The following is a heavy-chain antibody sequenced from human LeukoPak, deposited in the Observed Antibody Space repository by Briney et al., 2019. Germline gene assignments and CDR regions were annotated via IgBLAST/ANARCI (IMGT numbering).Heavy chain of an antibody. CDR2: IYSGGST. Sequence: GFLRLSCAASGFTVSSNYMSWVRQAPGKGLEWVSVIYSGGSTYYADSVKGRFTISRDNSKNTLYLQMNSLRAEDTAVYYCARETRPPYSSVGYWGQGTLVTVSS. CDR1: GFTVSSNY. J-gene: IGHJ4*02. V-gene: IGHV3-53*01. CDR3: ARETRPPYSSVGY. D-gene: IGHD6-19*01.